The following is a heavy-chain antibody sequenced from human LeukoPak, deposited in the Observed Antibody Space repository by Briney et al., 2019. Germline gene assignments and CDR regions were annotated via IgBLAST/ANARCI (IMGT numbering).Heavy chain of an antibody. CDR1: GFTFSSYA. D-gene: IGHD2-2*01. CDR2: ISGSGGST. CDR3: AKGGCSSTSCSFDY. J-gene: IGHJ4*02. V-gene: IGHV3-23*01. Sequence: TGGSLRLSCAASGFTFSSYAMSWVRQAPGKGLEWVSAISGSGGSTYYADSVKGRFTISRDNSKNTLYLQMNSLRAEDTAVYYCAKGGCSSTSCSFDYWGQGTLVTVSS.